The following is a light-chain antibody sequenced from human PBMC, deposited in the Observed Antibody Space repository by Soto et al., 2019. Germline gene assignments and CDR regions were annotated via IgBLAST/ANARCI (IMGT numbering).Light chain of an antibody. V-gene: IGLV1-40*01. J-gene: IGLJ1*01. Sequence: QSLLTQPPSVSAAPGQRVTLSSTGSSSNIGAGYDVHWYQQLPGTAPKLLIYGNSNRPSGVPDRFSGSKSGTSASLAITGLQAEDEADYYCQSYDSSLSVNYVFGTGTKVTVL. CDR2: GNS. CDR1: SSNIGAGYD. CDR3: QSYDSSLSVNYV.